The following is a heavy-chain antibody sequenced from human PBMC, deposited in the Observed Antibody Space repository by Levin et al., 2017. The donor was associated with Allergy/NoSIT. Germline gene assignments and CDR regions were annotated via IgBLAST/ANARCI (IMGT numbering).Heavy chain of an antibody. CDR3: ARGVTTVTTISYYYYMDV. Sequence: PGGSLRLSCAASGFTFSSYWMHWVRQAPGKGLVWVSRINSDESSTTYADSVKGRFTISRDNAKNTLYLQMNSLRAEDTAVYYCARGVTTVTTISYYYYMDVWGKGTTVTVSS. J-gene: IGHJ6*03. V-gene: IGHV3-74*01. CDR1: GFTFSSYW. D-gene: IGHD4-11*01. CDR2: INSDESST.